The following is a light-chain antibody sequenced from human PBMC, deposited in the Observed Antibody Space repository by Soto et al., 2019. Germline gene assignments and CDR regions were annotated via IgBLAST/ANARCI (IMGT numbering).Light chain of an antibody. CDR2: GNS. Sequence: QSVLTQPPSVSGAPGQRVTISWTGSSSNIGAGYDVHWYQQLPGTAPKLLTYGNSNRPSGVPDRFSGSKSGTSASLAITGLQAEDEADYYCQSYDSSLSGYVFGTGTKLTVL. V-gene: IGLV1-40*01. CDR1: SSNIGAGYD. CDR3: QSYDSSLSGYV. J-gene: IGLJ1*01.